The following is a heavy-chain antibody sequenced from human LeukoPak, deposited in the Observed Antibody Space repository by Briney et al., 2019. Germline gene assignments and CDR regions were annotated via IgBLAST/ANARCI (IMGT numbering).Heavy chain of an antibody. CDR1: GFIFSNYG. CDR2: IRYDGSDK. Sequence: GGSLRLSCAASGFIFSNYGMHWVRQAPGEGLEWVAYIRYDGSDKDYSDSVKGRFTISRDNSKKTLHLQMNSLRAEDTAVYYCAKIKGEAAGTTHFDYWGQGTLVTVSS. J-gene: IGHJ4*02. CDR3: AKIKGEAAGTTHFDY. V-gene: IGHV3-30*02. D-gene: IGHD6-13*01.